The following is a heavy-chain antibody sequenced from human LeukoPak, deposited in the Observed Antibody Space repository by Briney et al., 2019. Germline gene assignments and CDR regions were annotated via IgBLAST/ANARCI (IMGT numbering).Heavy chain of an antibody. CDR1: GFTFSSYA. J-gene: IGHJ4*02. Sequence: PGGSLRLSCAAYGFTFSSYAMHWVRQAPGKGLEYVSAISSNGGSTYYANSVKGRFTISRDNSKNTLYLQMGSLRAEDMAVYYCARLLQDGYNSFDYWGQGTLVTVSS. CDR2: ISSNGGST. V-gene: IGHV3-64*01. CDR3: ARLLQDGYNSFDY. D-gene: IGHD5-24*01.